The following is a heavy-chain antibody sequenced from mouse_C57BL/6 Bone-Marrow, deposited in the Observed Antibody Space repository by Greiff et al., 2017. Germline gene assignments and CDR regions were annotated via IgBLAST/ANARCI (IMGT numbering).Heavy chain of an antibody. J-gene: IGHJ4*01. CDR2: INPYNGGT. V-gene: IGHV1-19*01. CDR1: GYTFTDYY. D-gene: IGHD1-1*01. Sequence: EVQLQQSGPVLVKPGASVKMSCKASGYTFTDYYMNWVKQSHGKSLEWIGVINPYNGGTSYNQKFKGKATLTVDKSSSTAYMELNSLTSEDSAVYDCARPVAPKNYAMDYGGKGTSVTVSS. CDR3: ARPVAPKNYAMDY.